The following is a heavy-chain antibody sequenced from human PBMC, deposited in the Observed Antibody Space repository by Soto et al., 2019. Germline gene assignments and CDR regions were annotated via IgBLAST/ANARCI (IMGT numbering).Heavy chain of an antibody. CDR3: AVSSGTYARFDY. CDR1: GGSISSYY. J-gene: IGHJ4*02. Sequence: SETLSLTCTVSGGSISSYYLSWIRQPPGKGLEWIGYIYYSGGSNYNPSLKSRVTLSLDASKKQLSLNLSSVTAADRAVYYCAVSSGTYARFDYWGQGTLVTVSS. D-gene: IGHD1-26*01. V-gene: IGHV4-59*01. CDR2: IYYSGGS.